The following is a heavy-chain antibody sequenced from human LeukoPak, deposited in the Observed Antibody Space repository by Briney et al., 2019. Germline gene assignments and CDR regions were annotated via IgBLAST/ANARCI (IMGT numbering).Heavy chain of an antibody. D-gene: IGHD2-2*01. Sequence: PGGSLRLSCAASGFTFSSYGMHWVRQAPGKGLEWVAFIRYDGSNKYYADSVKGRFTISRDNSKNSLYLQMNSLRAEDTAVYYCARIPIVVVPAAILYYYYYMDVWGKGTTVTVSS. CDR3: ARIPIVVVPAAILYYYYYMDV. CDR1: GFTFSSYG. J-gene: IGHJ6*03. CDR2: IRYDGSNK. V-gene: IGHV3-30*02.